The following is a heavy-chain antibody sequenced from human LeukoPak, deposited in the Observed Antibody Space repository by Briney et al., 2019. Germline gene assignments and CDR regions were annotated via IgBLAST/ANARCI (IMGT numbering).Heavy chain of an antibody. CDR3: ARSYSSSWYRDSYYYYMDV. V-gene: IGHV3-74*01. CDR2: INSDGSST. D-gene: IGHD6-13*01. Sequence: PGGSLRLSCAASGFTFSSYWMHWVRQAPGKGLVWVSRINSDGSSTSYADSVKGRFTISRDNAKNTLYLQMNGLRAEDKAVYYCARSYSSSWYRDSYYYYMDVWGKGTPVTVSS. J-gene: IGHJ6*03. CDR1: GFTFSSYW.